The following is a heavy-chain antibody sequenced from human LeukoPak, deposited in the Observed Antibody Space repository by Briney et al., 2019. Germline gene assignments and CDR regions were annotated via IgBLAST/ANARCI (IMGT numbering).Heavy chain of an antibody. CDR2: MYYSGST. V-gene: IGHV4-59*01. CDR1: GGSISSYY. D-gene: IGHD6-13*01. CDR3: ARTRQRSSSLTRMWYCFDY. J-gene: IGHJ4*02. Sequence: MTSETLSLTCTVSGGSISSYYWSWIRQSPGKGLEWIGYMYYSGSTNYNPSLKSRVTISLDTSKNQISLKLSSVTSADTAVYYCARTRQRSSSLTRMWYCFDYWGQGTLVTVSS.